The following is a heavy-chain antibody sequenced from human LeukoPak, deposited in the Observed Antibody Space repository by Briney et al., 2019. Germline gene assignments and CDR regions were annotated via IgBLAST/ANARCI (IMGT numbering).Heavy chain of an antibody. CDR2: ISYDGSNK. CDR3: AKDADYDILTAPPDY. CDR1: GFTFRSYC. Sequence: GSLRLSCAAPGFTFRSYCIHLVRQAPGKGLEWVGVISYDGSNKYYADSVKGRFTISRDNSKNTLYLQMNSLRAEDTAVYYCAKDADYDILTAPPDYWGQGTLVTVSS. V-gene: IGHV3-30*18. D-gene: IGHD3-9*01. J-gene: IGHJ4*02.